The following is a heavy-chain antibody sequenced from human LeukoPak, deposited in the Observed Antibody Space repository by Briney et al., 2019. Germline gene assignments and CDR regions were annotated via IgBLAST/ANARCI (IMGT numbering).Heavy chain of an antibody. Sequence: SETLSLTCTVSGASFRSYYWNWIRQPPGKGLEWIGYIFSRGGTSYNPSLKSRATILIDTSKNQFSLSLTSVTAADTAVYYCARAAFSVDTAMVRFDPWGQGTLVTVSS. J-gene: IGHJ5*02. CDR3: ARAAFSVDTAMVRFDP. D-gene: IGHD5-18*01. CDR2: IFSRGGT. V-gene: IGHV4-59*01. CDR1: GASFRSYY.